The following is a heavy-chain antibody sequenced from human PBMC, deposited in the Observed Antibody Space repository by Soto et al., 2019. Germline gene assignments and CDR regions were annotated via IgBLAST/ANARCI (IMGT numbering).Heavy chain of an antibody. CDR3: ARDLAAPLANAGLKYYYDSSGYYLGAFDI. D-gene: IGHD3-22*01. Sequence: VASVKVSCKASGGTFSSYAISWVRQAPGQGLEWMGGIIPIFGTANYAQKFQGRVTITADESTSTAYMELSSLRSEDTAVYYCARDLAAPLANAGLKYYYDSSGYYLGAFDIWGQGTMVPVSS. CDR1: GGTFSSYA. J-gene: IGHJ3*02. V-gene: IGHV1-69*13. CDR2: IIPIFGTA.